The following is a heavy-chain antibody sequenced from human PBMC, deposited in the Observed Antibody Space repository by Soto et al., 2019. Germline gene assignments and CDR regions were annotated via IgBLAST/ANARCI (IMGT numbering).Heavy chain of an antibody. Sequence: GGSLRLSCAASGFTFSGSAIHWVRQASGKGLEWVARIRTKSNGYATTYAASVKGRFTISRDDSKNMAYLRMNGLKTEDTAMYYCSRVEYVTSSPIGWGQGTLVTVSS. CDR2: IRTKSNGYAT. CDR1: GFTFSGSA. D-gene: IGHD6-6*01. CDR3: SRVEYVTSSPIG. J-gene: IGHJ4*02. V-gene: IGHV3-73*01.